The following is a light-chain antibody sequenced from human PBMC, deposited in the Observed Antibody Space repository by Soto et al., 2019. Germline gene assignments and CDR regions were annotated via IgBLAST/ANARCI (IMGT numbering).Light chain of an antibody. CDR2: DAS. CDR1: RCSSYDY. Sequence: GLLTSPVTLSLSLAERATLSCRACRCSSYDYLAWRQRRPGQAPRLLFYDASNRVTGIPARFSGSGSGTDFTLSISSLEPEDVAVYYCPDRRYWPPTFGQ. J-gene: IGKJ1*01. CDR3: PDRRYWPPT. V-gene: IGKV3-11*01.